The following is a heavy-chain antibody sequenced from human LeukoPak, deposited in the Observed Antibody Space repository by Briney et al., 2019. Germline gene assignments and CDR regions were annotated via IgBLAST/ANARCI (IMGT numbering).Heavy chain of an antibody. V-gene: IGHV4-34*01. J-gene: IGHJ4*02. D-gene: IGHD1-26*01. CDR1: GGSFSDYY. Sequence: PSETLSLTCAVYGGSFSDYYWSWIRRPPGKGLEWIGEINHSGSTNCKPSLKSRVTISVDTSKNQFSLKLTSVTAADTAVYYCASAATSGTYNLDSWGQGTLVTVSS. CDR2: INHSGST. CDR3: ASAATSGTYNLDS.